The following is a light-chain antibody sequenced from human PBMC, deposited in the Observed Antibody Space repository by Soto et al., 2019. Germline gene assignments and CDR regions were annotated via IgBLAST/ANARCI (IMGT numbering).Light chain of an antibody. CDR2: GNS. Sequence: SVLTQPPPMSGAPGQRGTISRPGNNSKIGAGYDVHWYQQLPGTAPKLLIYGNSNRPSGVPDRFSGSKSGTSASLAITGLQAEDEADYYCQSYDSSLSVFYVFGTGTKVTVL. CDR3: QSYDSSLSVFYV. CDR1: NSKIGAGYD. J-gene: IGLJ1*01. V-gene: IGLV1-40*01.